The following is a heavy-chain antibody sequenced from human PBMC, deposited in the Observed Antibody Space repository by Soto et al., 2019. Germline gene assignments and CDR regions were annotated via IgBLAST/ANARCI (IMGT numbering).Heavy chain of an antibody. V-gene: IGHV4-59*01. CDR1: GGSISSYY. J-gene: IGHJ5*02. Sequence: SETLSLTCTVSGGSISSYYWSWTRQPPGKGLEWIGYIYYSGSTNYNPPLKSRVTIPVDTSKNQFSLKLSSVTAADTAVYYCARVRSSGRYPHWFDRWGQGTLVTVSS. CDR2: IYYSGST. CDR3: ARVRSSGRYPHWFDR. D-gene: IGHD6-19*01.